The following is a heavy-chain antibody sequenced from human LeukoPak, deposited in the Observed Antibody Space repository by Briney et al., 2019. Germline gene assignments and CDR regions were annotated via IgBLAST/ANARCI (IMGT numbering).Heavy chain of an antibody. J-gene: IGHJ4*02. CDR3: ARVRDRSSYFYDLDY. CDR1: GGSISSYY. D-gene: IGHD3-22*01. CDR2: IHYSGST. Sequence: SETLSLTCTVSGGSISSYYWSWIRQPPGKGLEWIGCIHYSGSTNYNPSLKSRVTISVDTSKNQFSLKLSSVTAADTAVYYCARVRDRSSYFYDLDYWGQGTLAPVSS. V-gene: IGHV4-59*01.